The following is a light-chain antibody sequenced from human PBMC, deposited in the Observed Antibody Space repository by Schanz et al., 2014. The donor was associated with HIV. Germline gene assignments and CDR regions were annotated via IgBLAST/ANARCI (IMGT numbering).Light chain of an antibody. J-gene: IGKJ4*01. V-gene: IGKV3-20*01. Sequence: ERVMTQSPATLSVSPGDRAILSCRVSQSVNNRLAWYQQKPGQAPRLLIYGSSKRATGIPDRFSGSGSGTDFTLTISRLEPEDCAVDYCQQYDRSPYTFGGGTRVEIK. CDR3: QQYDRSPYT. CDR1: QSVNNR. CDR2: GSS.